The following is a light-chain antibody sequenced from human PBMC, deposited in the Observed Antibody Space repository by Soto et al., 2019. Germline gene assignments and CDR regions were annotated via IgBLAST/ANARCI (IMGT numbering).Light chain of an antibody. CDR2: EVS. V-gene: IGLV2-14*01. CDR3: FSYTSSGTYV. CDR1: SXDVGNYKY. Sequence: QSALTQPVSVSGSPGQSITISCTGTSXDVGNYKYVSWYQQHPGKAPKLMIYEVSNRPSGVSNRFSGSKSGNTASLTISGLQAEDETDYYCFSYTSSGTYVFGTGTKVIVL. J-gene: IGLJ1*01.